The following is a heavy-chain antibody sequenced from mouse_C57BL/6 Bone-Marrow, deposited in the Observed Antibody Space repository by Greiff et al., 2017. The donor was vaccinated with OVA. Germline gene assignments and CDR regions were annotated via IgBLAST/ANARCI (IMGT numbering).Heavy chain of an antibody. CDR3: TIYYGNPACFAY. V-gene: IGHV14-4*01. CDR2: IDPENGDT. D-gene: IGHD2-1*01. J-gene: IGHJ3*01. CDR1: GFNIKDDY. Sequence: EVQLQQSGAELVRPGASVKLSCTASGFNIKDDYMHWVKQRPEQGLEWIGWIDPENGDTEYASKFQGKATITADTSSNTAYLQLSSLTSEDTAVYYCTIYYGNPACFAYWGQGTLVTVSA.